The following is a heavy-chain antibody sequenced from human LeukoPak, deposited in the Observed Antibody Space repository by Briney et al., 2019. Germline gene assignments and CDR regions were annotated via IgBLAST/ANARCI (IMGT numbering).Heavy chain of an antibody. CDR2: IYYNGNT. D-gene: IGHD1-26*01. V-gene: IGHV4-59*01. CDR1: DGSINSYY. J-gene: IGHJ6*02. CDR3: ARGRSNYYGMDV. Sequence: SGTLSLTCSVSDGSINSYYWNWIRRPPGKGLEWIGYIYYNGNTNYSPSLKSRVTMSVDTSKNLFSLKVSSVTAADTAVYYCARGRSNYYGMDVWGQGTTVTVSS.